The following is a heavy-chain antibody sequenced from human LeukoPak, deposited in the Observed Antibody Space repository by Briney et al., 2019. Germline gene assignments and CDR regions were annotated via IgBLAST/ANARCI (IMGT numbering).Heavy chain of an antibody. CDR2: IIPIFGTA. D-gene: IGHD3-10*01. CDR3: ARGVWFGELSFDY. CDR1: GYTFTGYY. V-gene: IGHV1-69*06. Sequence: SVKVSCKASGYTFTGYYMHWVRQAPGQGLEWMGGIIPIFGTANYAQKFQGRVTITADKSTSTAYMELSSLRSEDTAVYYCARGVWFGELSFDYWGQGTLVTVSS. J-gene: IGHJ4*02.